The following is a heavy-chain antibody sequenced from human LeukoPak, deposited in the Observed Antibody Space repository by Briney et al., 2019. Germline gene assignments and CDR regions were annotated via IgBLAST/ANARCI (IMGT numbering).Heavy chain of an antibody. CDR1: GFTFSNYA. CDR3: AKDLSSGYSYGYINY. D-gene: IGHD5-18*01. J-gene: IGHJ4*02. CDR2: ISGSGGGT. V-gene: IGHV3-23*01. Sequence: ERSLRLSCAASGFTFSNYAMSWVRQAPGKGLEWVSAISGSGGGTYYADSVKGRFTISRDNSKSTLYLQMNSLRAEDTAVYYCAKDLSSGYSYGYINYWGQGTLVTVSS.